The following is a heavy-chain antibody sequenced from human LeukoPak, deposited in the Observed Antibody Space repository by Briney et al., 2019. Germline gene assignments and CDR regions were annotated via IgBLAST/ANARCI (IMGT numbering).Heavy chain of an antibody. J-gene: IGHJ6*02. V-gene: IGHV3-66*01. D-gene: IGHD6-19*01. CDR3: ARDQWLDAYYYYGMDV. CDR2: IYSGGST. Sequence: GGSLRLSCAASGFTVSSNYMSWVRQAPGKGLEWVSVIYSGGSTYYADSVKGRFTISRDNSKNTLYLQMNSLRAEDTAVYYCARDQWLDAYYYYGMDVWGQGTTVTASS. CDR1: GFTVSSNY.